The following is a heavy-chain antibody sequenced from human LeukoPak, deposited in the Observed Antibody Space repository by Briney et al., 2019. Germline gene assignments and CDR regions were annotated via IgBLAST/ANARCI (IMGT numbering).Heavy chain of an antibody. CDR1: GYTFTTCD. V-gene: IGHV1-8*01. CDR2: MNPNSGNT. Sequence: ASVKVSCKASGYTFTTCDFNWVRQATGQGLEWMGWMNPNSGNTGYAQKFQGRVTMTRNTSISTAFMELSGLRSEDTAVYFCARRNTAMVAGLDYWGQGSLVTVSS. CDR3: ARRNTAMVAGLDY. D-gene: IGHD5-18*01. J-gene: IGHJ4*02.